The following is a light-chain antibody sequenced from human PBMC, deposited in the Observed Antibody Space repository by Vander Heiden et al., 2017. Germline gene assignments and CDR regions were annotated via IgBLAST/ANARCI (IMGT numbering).Light chain of an antibody. CDR3: QQSYSTPPT. J-gene: IGKJ1*01. V-gene: IGKV1-39*01. Sequence: DIQMTQSPSSLSAPVGDRVTITCRASQSITSYLNWYQQKPGKAPKLLIYAASNLQSGVPSRVSGSGSGTDFTLAISSLQPEDFATYYCQQSYSTPPTFGQGTKVEIK. CDR1: QSITSY. CDR2: AAS.